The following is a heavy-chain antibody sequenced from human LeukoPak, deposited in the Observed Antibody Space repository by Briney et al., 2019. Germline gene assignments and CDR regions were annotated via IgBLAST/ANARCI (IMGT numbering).Heavy chain of an antibody. CDR3: ARELGYCSSTSCSRYFDL. D-gene: IGHD2-2*01. V-gene: IGHV1-18*01. CDR1: GYTFTSYG. J-gene: IGHJ2*01. CDR2: ISAYNGNT. Sequence: ASVKVSCKASGYTFTSYGISWVRQAPGHGLEWMGWISAYNGNTNYAQKLQGRVTMTTDTSTSTAYMELRSLRSDDTAVYYCARELGYCSSTSCSRYFDLWGRGTLVTVSS.